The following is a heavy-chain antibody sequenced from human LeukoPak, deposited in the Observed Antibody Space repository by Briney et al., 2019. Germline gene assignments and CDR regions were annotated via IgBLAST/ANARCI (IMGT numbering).Heavy chain of an antibody. V-gene: IGHV3-53*01. CDR3: AKDQGVGVPGPIYYYYMDV. D-gene: IGHD2-2*01. CDR2: IYSDIT. Sequence: GRSLRPSCTVSGFTPSSNSMSWVRHAPGKGLGWVSFIYSDITHYSDSVKGRFNIYRDNSKNTLYLQMNSLRAEDTAVYYCAKDQGVGVPGPIYYYYMDVWGKGTTVTISS. J-gene: IGHJ6*03. CDR1: GFTPSSNS.